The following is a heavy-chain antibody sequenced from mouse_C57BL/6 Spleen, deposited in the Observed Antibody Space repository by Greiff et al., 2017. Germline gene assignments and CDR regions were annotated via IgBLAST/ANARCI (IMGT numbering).Heavy chain of an antibody. D-gene: IGHD2-3*01. CDR1: GYTFTSYW. CDR2: INPSNGGT. Sequence: QVQLQQPGTELVKPGASVKLSCKASGYTFTSYWMHWVKQRPGQGLEWIGNINPSNGGTNYNEKFKSKATLTVDKSSSTAYMQLSSLTSEDSAVFYCARSRDDGYYDRYFDVWGTGTTVTVAS. V-gene: IGHV1-53*01. J-gene: IGHJ1*03. CDR3: ARSRDDGYYDRYFDV.